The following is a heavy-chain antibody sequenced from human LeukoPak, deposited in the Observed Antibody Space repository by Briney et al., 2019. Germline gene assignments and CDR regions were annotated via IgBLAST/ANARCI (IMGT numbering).Heavy chain of an antibody. CDR3: ARAGEDYGGSFDY. Sequence: GGSLRLSCAASGFTFSSYGMHWVRQAPGKGLEWVAFIRYDGSNKYYADSVKGRFTISRDNSKNTLYLQMNSLRAEDTAVYYCARAGEDYGGSFDYWGQGTLVTVSS. D-gene: IGHD4-23*01. CDR2: IRYDGSNK. V-gene: IGHV3-30*02. CDR1: GFTFSSYG. J-gene: IGHJ4*02.